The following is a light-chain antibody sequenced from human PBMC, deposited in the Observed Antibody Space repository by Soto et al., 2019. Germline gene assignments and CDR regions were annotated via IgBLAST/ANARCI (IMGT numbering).Light chain of an antibody. CDR3: QQRSDWPVT. J-gene: IGKJ5*01. V-gene: IGKV3-11*01. CDR1: QSISSY. CDR2: DAS. Sequence: EIVLTQSPATLSLSPGERATLSCRARQSISSYLAWYQQKPGQAPRLLIYDASNRATGIPARFSGSGSGTDFTLTISSLEPEDFAVYYCQQRSDWPVTFGQGTRLEMK.